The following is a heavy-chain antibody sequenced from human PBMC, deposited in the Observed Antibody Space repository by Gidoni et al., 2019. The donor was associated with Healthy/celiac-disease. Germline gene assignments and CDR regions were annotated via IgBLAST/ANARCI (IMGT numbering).Heavy chain of an antibody. CDR1: GYTFTGSY. CDR2: INPNSCGT. Sequence: QVQLVQSGAEVKKHGASVNVSCKASGYTFTGSYMHWARQAHGQGLEWMGWINPNSCGTNYAQNFQGWVTMLRDTSISTAYMELSMLRSDDTDVYYCARAYSSPPFFDYWGQGTLVTVSS. J-gene: IGHJ4*02. D-gene: IGHD6-13*01. CDR3: ARAYSSPPFFDY. V-gene: IGHV1-2*04.